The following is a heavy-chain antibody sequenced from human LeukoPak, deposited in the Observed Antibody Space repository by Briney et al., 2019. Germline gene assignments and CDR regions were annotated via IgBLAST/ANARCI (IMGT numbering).Heavy chain of an antibody. V-gene: IGHV3-7*01. Sequence: GGSLRLSCAAPGFTFSSYWMSWVRQAPGEGLEWVANIKEDGSEIYYVDSVKGRFTISSDNAKHSLYLQMNSLRAEDTAVYYCARAPWELLNYYWGQGTLGTVSS. D-gene: IGHD1-26*01. CDR3: ARAPWELLNYY. CDR1: GFTFSSYW. J-gene: IGHJ4*02. CDR2: IKEDGSEI.